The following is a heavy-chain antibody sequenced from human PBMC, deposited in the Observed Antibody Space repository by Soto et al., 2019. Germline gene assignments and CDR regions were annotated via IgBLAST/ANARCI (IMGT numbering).Heavy chain of an antibody. V-gene: IGHV1-18*01. CDR1: GYTFTSYG. Sequence: ASVRVSCKASGYTFTSYGISWVRQAPGQGLEWMGWISAYNGNTNYAQKLQGRVTMTTDTSTSTAHMELRSLRSDDTAVYYCARETPPMDVWGQGTTVTVSS. CDR2: ISAYNGNT. J-gene: IGHJ6*02. CDR3: ARETPPMDV.